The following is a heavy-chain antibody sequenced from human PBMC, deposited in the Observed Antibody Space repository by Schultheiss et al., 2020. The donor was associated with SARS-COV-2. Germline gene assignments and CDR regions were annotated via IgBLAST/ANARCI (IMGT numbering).Heavy chain of an antibody. CDR2: IYYSGST. CDR1: GGSISSYY. CDR3: ARGAKYGDYYI. Sequence: SQTLSLTCTVSGGSISSYYWSWIRQPPGKGLEWIGYIYYSGSTNYNPSLKRRVTISVDTSKKQFSLKLSSVTAADTAVYYCARGAKYGDYYIWGQGTLVTVSS. D-gene: IGHD4-17*01. J-gene: IGHJ4*02. V-gene: IGHV4-59*08.